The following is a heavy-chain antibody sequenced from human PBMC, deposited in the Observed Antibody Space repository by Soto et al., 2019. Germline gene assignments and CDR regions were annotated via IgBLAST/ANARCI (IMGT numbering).Heavy chain of an antibody. D-gene: IGHD5-18*01. J-gene: IGHJ4*02. V-gene: IGHV1-69*13. CDR1: GGSFRSYA. Sequence: VKLSRKASGGSFRSYASSWVRQAPGQVLEWMGGISPIFGTANYAQKFQGRVTITADESTSTAYMELSSLRSEDTAVYYCVSPKGQKYSYGQYYFDYWGQGTLVIVSS. CDR2: ISPIFGTA. CDR3: VSPKGQKYSYGQYYFDY.